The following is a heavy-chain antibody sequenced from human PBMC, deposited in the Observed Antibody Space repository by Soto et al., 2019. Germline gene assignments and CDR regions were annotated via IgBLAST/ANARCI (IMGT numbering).Heavy chain of an antibody. D-gene: IGHD5-12*01. CDR3: ARGGGYDPFDS. CDR2: ISHLQNT. Sequence: ALSLTCTAFRACIKFGGYPCSLCVQSPGRGLEWIGYISHLQNTYFHPSFKSRLTMSIDRTRNQFSLNLSSVTAADMAVYFCARGGGYDPFDSWGQGILVTVSS. J-gene: IGHJ4*02. CDR1: RACIKFGGYP. V-gene: IGHV4-30-2*06.